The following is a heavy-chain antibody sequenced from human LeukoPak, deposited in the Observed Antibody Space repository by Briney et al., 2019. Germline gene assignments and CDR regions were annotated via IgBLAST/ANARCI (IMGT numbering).Heavy chain of an antibody. D-gene: IGHD1-26*01. Sequence: ASVKVSCKASGYSFTSYAMHWVRQAPGQRLEWMGWINAGNANTKYSQKFQGRVTLTRDTSTSTVYMELSSLRSEDTAVYYCARDRWWEPTDFSFDYWGQGTLVTVSS. CDR3: ARDRWWEPTDFSFDY. J-gene: IGHJ4*02. CDR1: GYSFTSYA. CDR2: INAGNANT. V-gene: IGHV1-3*01.